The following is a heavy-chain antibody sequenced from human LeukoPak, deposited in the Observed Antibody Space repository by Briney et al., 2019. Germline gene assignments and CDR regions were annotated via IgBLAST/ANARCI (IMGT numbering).Heavy chain of an antibody. V-gene: IGHV4-59*01. Sequence: PSETLSLTCTVSGGSISSYYWSWIRQPPGKGLEWIGYIYYSGSTNYNPSLKSPVTISVDTSKNQFSLKLSSVTAANTAVYYCARGLRYDYVWGSYRYSPYGMDVWGQGTTVTVSS. CDR1: GGSISSYY. D-gene: IGHD3-16*02. J-gene: IGHJ6*02. CDR2: IYYSGST. CDR3: ARGLRYDYVWGSYRYSPYGMDV.